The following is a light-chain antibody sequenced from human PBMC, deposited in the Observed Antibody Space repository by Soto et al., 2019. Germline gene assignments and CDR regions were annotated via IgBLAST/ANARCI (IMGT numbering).Light chain of an antibody. CDR3: QQRSSYPLT. CDR1: QSVSYY. Sequence: EIVLTQSPATLSLSPGERASLSCRASQSVSYYLAWYQQKPGQAPRLLIYDASNRAPGIPARFSGTGSGTDFTLTSSSLEPEDLAVYYCQQRSSYPLTFGGGTNVGIK. V-gene: IGKV3-11*01. CDR2: DAS. J-gene: IGKJ4*01.